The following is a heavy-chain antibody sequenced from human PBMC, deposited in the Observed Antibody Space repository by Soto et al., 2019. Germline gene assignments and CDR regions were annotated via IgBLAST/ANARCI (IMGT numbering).Heavy chain of an antibody. CDR3: ARARMVRGVIYYYGMDV. V-gene: IGHV4-31*11. D-gene: IGHD3-10*01. CDR1: GGSISSGGNY. Sequence: QVQLQESGPGLVKSSQTLSLTCAVSGGSISSGGNYWSWIRQHPGKGLEWIGYIYYSGSTYCNPSLKSRVTISVDTSKNQFSLKLNSVTAADTAVYYCARARMVRGVIYYYGMDVWGQGTTVTVSS. CDR2: IYYSGST. J-gene: IGHJ6*02.